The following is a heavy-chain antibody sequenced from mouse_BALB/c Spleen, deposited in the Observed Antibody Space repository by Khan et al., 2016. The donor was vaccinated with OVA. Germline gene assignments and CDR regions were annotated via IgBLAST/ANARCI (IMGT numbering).Heavy chain of an antibody. CDR3: VRDGDYYRNDGWFAY. V-gene: IGHV1-4*01. J-gene: IGHJ3*01. Sequence: QVQLKESGAELARPGASVKMSCKASGYTFTSYTIHWIKLRPGQGLEWIGYINPSNGYTNYNQKFKDKATLTADKSSNTAYMQLSSLTSDDSAVYNCVRDGDYYRNDGWFAYWGQGTLVTVSA. CDR1: GYTFTSYT. CDR2: INPSNGYT. D-gene: IGHD2-14*01.